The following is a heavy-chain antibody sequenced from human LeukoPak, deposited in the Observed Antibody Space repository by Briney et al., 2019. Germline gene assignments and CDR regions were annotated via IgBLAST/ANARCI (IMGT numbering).Heavy chain of an antibody. CDR1: GGPFSDYY. V-gene: IGHV4-31*03. J-gene: IGHJ4*02. Sequence: SETLSLTCTVSGGPFSDYYWSWIRQHPGKGLEWIGYIYYSGSTYYNPSLKSRVTISVDTSKNQFSLKLSSVTAADTAVYYCASLRGGSYYSIPDYWGQGTLVTVSS. CDR3: ASLRGGSYYSIPDY. CDR2: IYYSGST. D-gene: IGHD3-10*01.